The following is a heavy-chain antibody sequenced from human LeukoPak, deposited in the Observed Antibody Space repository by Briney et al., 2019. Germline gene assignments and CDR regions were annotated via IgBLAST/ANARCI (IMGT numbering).Heavy chain of an antibody. CDR1: GGSISSSSYY. CDR3: ATDLAGATLDY. D-gene: IGHD1-26*01. J-gene: IGHJ4*02. V-gene: IGHV4-39*02. CDR2: IYYSGST. Sequence: SETLSLTCTVSGGSISSSSYYWGWIRQPPGKGLEWIGSIYYSGSTYYNPSLKSRVTISVDTSKNQFSLKLSSVTAADTAVYYCATDLAGATLDYWGQGTLVTVSS.